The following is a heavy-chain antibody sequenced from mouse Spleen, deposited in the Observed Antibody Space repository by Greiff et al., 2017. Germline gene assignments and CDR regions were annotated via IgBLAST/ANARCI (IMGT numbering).Heavy chain of an antibody. D-gene: IGHD3-3*01. Sequence: VQLQQPGAELVKPGASVKLSCKASGYTFTSYWMHWVKQRPGQGLEWIGEIDPSDSYTNYNQKFKGKATLTVDKSSSTAYMQLSSLTSEDSAVYYCARIGLGRYYFDYWGQGTTLTVSS. CDR1: GYTFTSYW. CDR3: ARIGLGRYYFDY. J-gene: IGHJ2*01. CDR2: IDPSDSYT. V-gene: IGHV1-69*02.